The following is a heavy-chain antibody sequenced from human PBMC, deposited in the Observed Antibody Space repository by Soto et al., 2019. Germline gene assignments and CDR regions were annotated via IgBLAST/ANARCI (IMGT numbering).Heavy chain of an antibody. CDR1: GGSINSGGYY. Sequence: SETLSLTCTVSGGSINSGGYYWSWIRQHPGKGLEWIGYVYYSGSTYYNPSLKSRVTISIDTSKNQFSLKLSSVTAADTAVYYCARAQTIFGIITVFDYWGQGTLVTVSS. V-gene: IGHV4-31*03. J-gene: IGHJ4*02. CDR2: VYYSGST. D-gene: IGHD3-3*01. CDR3: ARAQTIFGIITVFDY.